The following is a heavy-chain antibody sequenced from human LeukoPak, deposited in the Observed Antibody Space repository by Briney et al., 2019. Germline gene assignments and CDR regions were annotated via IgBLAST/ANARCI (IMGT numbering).Heavy chain of an antibody. V-gene: IGHV1-46*01. Sequence: ASVKVSCKASGYTFTSYYMHWVRQAPGQGLEWMGIINPSGGSTSYAQKFQGRVTMTRDMSKSTVYMELNSLRSEDTAVYYCAYSSSILNAFDIWGQGTMVTVSS. CDR2: INPSGGST. CDR3: AYSSSILNAFDI. J-gene: IGHJ3*02. D-gene: IGHD6-6*01. CDR1: GYTFTSYY.